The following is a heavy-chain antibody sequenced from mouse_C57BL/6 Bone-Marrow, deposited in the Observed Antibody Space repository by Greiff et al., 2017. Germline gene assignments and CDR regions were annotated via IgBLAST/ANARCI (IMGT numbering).Heavy chain of an antibody. Sequence: EVQLVESGPELVKPGASVKIPCKASGYTFTDYNMDWVKQSHGKSLEWIGDINPNNGGTIYNQKFKGKATLTVDKSSSTAYMELRSLTSEDTAVYYCARYAWGMGLHSYYAMDYWGQGTSVTVSS. CDR2: INPNNGGT. D-gene: IGHD2-10*02. CDR3: ARYAWGMGLHSYYAMDY. J-gene: IGHJ4*01. CDR1: GYTFTDYN. V-gene: IGHV1-18*01.